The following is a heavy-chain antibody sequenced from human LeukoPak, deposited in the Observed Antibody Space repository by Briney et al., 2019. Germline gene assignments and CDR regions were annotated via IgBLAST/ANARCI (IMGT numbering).Heavy chain of an antibody. CDR2: ISSNGGST. J-gene: IGHJ4*02. CDR3: ARGRDGYNSDY. D-gene: IGHD5-24*01. V-gene: IGHV3-64*01. Sequence: PGGSLRLSCAASGFTFSSYAMHWVRQAPGKGPEYVSAISSNGGSTYYANSVRGRFTISRDNSKSTLYLQMGSLRAEDMAVYYCARGRDGYNSDYWGQGTLVTVSS. CDR1: GFTFSSYA.